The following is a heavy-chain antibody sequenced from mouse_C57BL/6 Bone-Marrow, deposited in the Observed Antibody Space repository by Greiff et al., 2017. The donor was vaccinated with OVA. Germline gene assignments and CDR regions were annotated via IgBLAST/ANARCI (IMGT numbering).Heavy chain of an antibody. D-gene: IGHD1-1*01. CDR3: ARWGTTGLEEY. Sequence: QVQLQQSGAELMKPGASVKLSCKATGYTFTGYWIAWVNQRPEHGLEWIGKILPGGGSTNYNEKFKGKATFTADTSSNTDNMQHSSMTTEDSAINYCARWGTTGLEEYWGQGTTLTVSA. V-gene: IGHV1-9*01. J-gene: IGHJ2*01. CDR1: GYTFTGYW. CDR2: ILPGGGST.